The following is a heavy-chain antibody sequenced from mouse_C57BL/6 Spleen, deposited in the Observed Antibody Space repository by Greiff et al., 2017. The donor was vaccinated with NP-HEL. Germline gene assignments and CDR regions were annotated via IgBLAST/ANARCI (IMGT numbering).Heavy chain of an antibody. CDR3: AREDYSGYFDY. V-gene: IGHV5-4*01. D-gene: IGHD1-1*01. CDR1: GFTFSSYA. CDR2: ISDGGSYT. J-gene: IGHJ2*01. Sequence: EVQGVESGGGLVKPGGSLKLSCAASGFTFSSYAMSWVRQTPEKRLEWVATISDGGSYTYYPDNVKGRFTISRDNAKNNLYLQMSHLKSEDTAMYYCAREDYSGYFDYWGQGTTLTVSS.